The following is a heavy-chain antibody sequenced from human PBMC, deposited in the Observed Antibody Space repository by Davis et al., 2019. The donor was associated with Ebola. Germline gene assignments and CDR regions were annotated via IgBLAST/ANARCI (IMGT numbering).Heavy chain of an antibody. Sequence: MPSETLSLTCAVSGGSISSGGYSWSWIRQPPGKGLEWIGNIYHSGSTFHNPSLKSRVTISIDRSKNQFSLEVRSVTAADTAFYYCVRGSDAYKTGYWGQGTLVTVSS. D-gene: IGHD5-24*01. CDR2: IYHSGST. V-gene: IGHV4-30-2*02. J-gene: IGHJ4*02. CDR1: GGSISSGGYS. CDR3: VRGSDAYKTGY.